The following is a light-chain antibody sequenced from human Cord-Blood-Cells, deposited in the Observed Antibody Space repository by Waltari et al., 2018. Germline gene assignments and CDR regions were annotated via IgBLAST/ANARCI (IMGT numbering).Light chain of an antibody. J-gene: IGKJ3*01. CDR2: AAS. V-gene: IGKV1-9*01. CDR1: QGISSY. Sequence: DIQLTQSPSFLSASVGDRVTITCRASQGISSYLAWYQQKPGKAPKLLIDAASTLQSGGPSRFNGSGSATESTLTISSLQPEDFATDYCQQLNSYPLTGGPGIKVDIK. CDR3: QQLNSYPLT.